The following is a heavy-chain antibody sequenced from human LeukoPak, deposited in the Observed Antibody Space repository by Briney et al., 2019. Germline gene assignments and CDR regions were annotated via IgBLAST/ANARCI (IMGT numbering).Heavy chain of an antibody. CDR2: INPSGGRT. V-gene: IGHV1-46*01. J-gene: IGHJ4*02. Sequence: ASVKVSCKASGYTFTSYYMHWVRQPPGQGLEWMGIINPSGGRTTYAQKFHGGVTMTRDMSTTPVYMELSSLRPEDTAVYYCARGPVEMATETFDYWGQGTLVTVS. CDR1: GYTFTSYY. D-gene: IGHD5-24*01. CDR3: ARGPVEMATETFDY.